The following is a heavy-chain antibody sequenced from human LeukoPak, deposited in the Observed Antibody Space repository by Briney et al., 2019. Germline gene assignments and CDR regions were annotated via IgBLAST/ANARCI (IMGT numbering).Heavy chain of an antibody. CDR3: AKSKGQGGNWFDP. V-gene: IGHV3-7*03. CDR2: INHNGNVN. D-gene: IGHD3-16*01. CDR1: GFTFSTYS. Sequence: GGSLRLSCAASGFTFSTYSMNWVRQAPGKGLEWVASINHNGNVNYYVDSVKGRFTISRDNAKNSLYLQMNSLRAEDTAVYYCAKSKGQGGNWFDPWGQGTLVTVSS. J-gene: IGHJ5*02.